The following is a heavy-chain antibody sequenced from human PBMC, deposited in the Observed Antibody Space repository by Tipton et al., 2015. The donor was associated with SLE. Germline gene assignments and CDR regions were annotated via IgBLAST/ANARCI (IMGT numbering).Heavy chain of an antibody. CDR1: GFTFGDYA. V-gene: IGHV3-49*04. D-gene: IGHD4/OR15-4a*01. Sequence: SLRLSCTASGFTFGDYAMSWVRQAPGKGLEWVGFIRSKAYGGTTEYAASVKGRFTISRDDSKSIAYLQMNSLKTEDTAVYYCARDRPMTIVPYYLDFWGHGTLVTVS. CDR2: IRSKAYGGTT. J-gene: IGHJ4*01. CDR3: ARDRPMTIVPYYLDF.